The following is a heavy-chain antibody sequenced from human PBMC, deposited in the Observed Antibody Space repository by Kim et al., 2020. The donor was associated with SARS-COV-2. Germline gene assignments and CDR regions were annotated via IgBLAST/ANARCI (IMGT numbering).Heavy chain of an antibody. CDR1: GFTFSSYA. Sequence: GGSLRLSCAASGFTFSSYAMSWVRQAPGKGLEWVSAISGSGGSTYYADSVKGRFTISRDNSKNTLYLQMNSLRAEDTAVYYCAKDSRDILTHSGFFDYWGQGTLVTVTS. V-gene: IGHV3-23*01. CDR3: AKDSRDILTHSGFFDY. J-gene: IGHJ4*02. D-gene: IGHD3-9*01. CDR2: ISGSGGST.